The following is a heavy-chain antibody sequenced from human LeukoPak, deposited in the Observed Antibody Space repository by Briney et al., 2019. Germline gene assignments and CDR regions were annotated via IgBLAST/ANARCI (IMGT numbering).Heavy chain of an antibody. Sequence: TTGGSLRLSCAASGFTFSTYNMNWVRQAPGXXXXXXSSVSSRSTYIYYADSVKGRFTISRDNAKNSLYLQMNSLRAEDTAVYFCAGDWSGYQYYLDSWGQGTLVTVSS. D-gene: IGHD3-3*01. CDR1: GFTFSTYN. V-gene: IGHV3-21*01. CDR3: AGDWSGYQYYLDS. J-gene: IGHJ4*02. CDR2: VSSRSTYI.